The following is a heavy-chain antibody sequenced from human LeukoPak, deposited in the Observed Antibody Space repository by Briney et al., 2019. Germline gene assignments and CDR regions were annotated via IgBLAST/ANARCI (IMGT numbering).Heavy chain of an antibody. Sequence: SLRLSCAASGFTFDDYAMHWVRQAPGKGLEWVSGISWNSGSIGYADSVKGRFTISRDNAKNSLYLQMNSLRAEDTALYYCGKQLGLLWFGEYGMDVWGQGTTVTVSS. J-gene: IGHJ6*02. V-gene: IGHV3-9*01. D-gene: IGHD3-10*01. CDR3: GKQLGLLWFGEYGMDV. CDR1: GFTFDDYA. CDR2: ISWNSGSI.